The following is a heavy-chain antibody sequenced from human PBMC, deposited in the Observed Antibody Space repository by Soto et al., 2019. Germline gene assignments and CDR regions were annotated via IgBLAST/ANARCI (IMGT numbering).Heavy chain of an antibody. CDR2: ISGSGGST. V-gene: IGHV3-23*01. Sequence: EVQLLESGGGLVQPGGSLRLSCAASGFTFSSYAMSWVRQAPGKGLEWLSAISGSGGSTYYTDSVKGRFTISRDNSKNTLYLQMNSLRAEDTAVYYCAKVAVAEYYYYYGMDVWGQGTTVTVSS. J-gene: IGHJ6*02. D-gene: IGHD6-19*01. CDR1: GFTFSSYA. CDR3: AKVAVAEYYYYYGMDV.